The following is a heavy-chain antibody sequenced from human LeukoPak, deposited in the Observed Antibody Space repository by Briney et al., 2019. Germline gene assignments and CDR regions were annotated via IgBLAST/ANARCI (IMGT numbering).Heavy chain of an antibody. CDR2: ISAYNGNT. D-gene: IGHD3-9*01. CDR3: ARDAYDILTGYPANFDY. Sequence: GASVEVSCKASGYTFTSYGISWVRQAPGQGLEWMGWISAYNGNTNYAQKLQGRVTMTTDTSTSTAYMELRSLRSDDTAVYYCARDAYDILTGYPANFDYWGQGTLVTVSS. CDR1: GYTFTSYG. V-gene: IGHV1-18*01. J-gene: IGHJ4*02.